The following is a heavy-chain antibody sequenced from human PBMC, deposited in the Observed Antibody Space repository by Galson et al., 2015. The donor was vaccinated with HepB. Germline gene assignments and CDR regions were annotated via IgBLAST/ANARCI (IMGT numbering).Heavy chain of an antibody. CDR3: AHSRKLVMNFDS. D-gene: IGHD2-21*01. CDR2: IYWSDDK. Sequence: PSLVKPTQTLTLTCTFSGFSLSTSGVGVGWIRQPPGKALEWLALIYWSDDKRYSPSLKSRLTITTDTSKNQVVLTMTNMAPVDTGTYDFAHSRKLVMNFDSWGQGTLVTVAS. CDR1: GFSLSTSGVG. J-gene: IGHJ4*02. V-gene: IGHV2-5*01.